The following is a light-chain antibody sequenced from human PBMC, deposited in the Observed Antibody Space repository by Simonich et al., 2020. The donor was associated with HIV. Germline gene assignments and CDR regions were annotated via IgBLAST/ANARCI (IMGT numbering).Light chain of an antibody. CDR2: DVS. V-gene: IGLV2-14*03. CDR3: TSYTSSSTLV. J-gene: IGLJ2*01. CDR1: SSDVGGYNY. Sequence: QSALTQPASVSGSPGQSITISCTGTSSDVGGYNYVSWYQQHPVKAPKLMIYDVSKRPSGVSNRFSGSKSGNTASLTISGLHAEDEADYYCTSYTSSSTLVFGGGTKLTVL.